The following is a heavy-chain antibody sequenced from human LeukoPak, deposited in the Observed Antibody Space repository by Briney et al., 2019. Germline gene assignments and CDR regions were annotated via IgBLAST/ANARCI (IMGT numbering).Heavy chain of an antibody. D-gene: IGHD6-6*01. V-gene: IGHV3-21*01. Sequence: GGSLRLSCAASGFTFSTYSMNWVRQAPGKGLEWLSFISTSSIYIYYADSVKGRFTISRDNARNSLYLQMNSLRAEDTAVYYCARGEWSSSPFDYWGQGTLVTVSS. CDR2: ISTSSIYI. CDR1: GFTFSTYS. J-gene: IGHJ4*02. CDR3: ARGEWSSSPFDY.